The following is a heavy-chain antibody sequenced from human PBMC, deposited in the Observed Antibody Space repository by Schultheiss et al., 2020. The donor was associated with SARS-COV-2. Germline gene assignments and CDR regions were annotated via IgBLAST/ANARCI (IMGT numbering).Heavy chain of an antibody. CDR2: ISGSGGST. J-gene: IGHJ6*02. CDR3: ARAGSGYYYEGEYYYYGMDV. D-gene: IGHD3-22*01. Sequence: GESLKISCAASGFTFSSYAMSWVRQAPGKGLEWVSAISGSGGSTYYADSVKGRFTISRDNSKNTLYLQMNSLRAGDTAVYYCARAGSGYYYEGEYYYYGMDVWGQGTLVTVSS. V-gene: IGHV3-23*01. CDR1: GFTFSSYA.